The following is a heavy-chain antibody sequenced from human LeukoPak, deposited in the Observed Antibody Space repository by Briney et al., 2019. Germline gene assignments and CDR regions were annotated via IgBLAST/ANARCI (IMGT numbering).Heavy chain of an antibody. CDR2: INHSGST. Sequence: PSETLSLTCSVSGGSISSYYWSWIRQPPGKGLEWIGEINHSGSTNYNPSLKSRVTISVDTSKNQFSLKLSSVTAADTAVYYCASRIVASHYSGSGSPDYWGQGTLVTVSS. CDR3: ASRIVASHYSGSGSPDY. D-gene: IGHD3-10*01. CDR1: GGSISSYY. V-gene: IGHV4-34*01. J-gene: IGHJ4*02.